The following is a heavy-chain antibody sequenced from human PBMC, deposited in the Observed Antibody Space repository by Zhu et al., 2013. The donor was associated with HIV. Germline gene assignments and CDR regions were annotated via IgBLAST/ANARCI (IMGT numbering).Heavy chain of an antibody. J-gene: IGHJ4*02. CDR1: GYTFTTYY. Sequence: QVQLVQSGAEVKKPGASLKVSCKASGYTFTTYYIHWVRQAPGQGLEWMGMINLNDHNTNLAQKFQGRVSLTRDTSIDTAYMKLNALTSDDTAVYYCAREDRRLMTTLDYWGQGTLVSVSS. CDR3: AREDRRLMTTLDY. CDR2: INLNDHNT. V-gene: IGHV1-46*01. D-gene: IGHD4-4*01.